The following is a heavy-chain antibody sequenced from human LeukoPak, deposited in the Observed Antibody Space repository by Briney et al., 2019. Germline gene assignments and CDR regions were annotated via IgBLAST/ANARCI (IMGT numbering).Heavy chain of an antibody. CDR2: INPNSGGT. CDR3: ARGGSITMVRGVIIPEW. Sequence: ASVKVSCKASGGTFSRYAISWVRQAPGQLLEWMGWINPNSGGTNYAQKFQGWVTMTRDTSISTAYMELSRLRSDDTAVYYCARGGSITMVRGVIIPEWWGQGTLVTVSS. CDR1: GGTFSRYA. V-gene: IGHV1-2*04. D-gene: IGHD3-10*01. J-gene: IGHJ4*02.